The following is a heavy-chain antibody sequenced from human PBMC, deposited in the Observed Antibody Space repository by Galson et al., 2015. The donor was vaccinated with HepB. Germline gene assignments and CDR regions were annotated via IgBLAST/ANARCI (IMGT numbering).Heavy chain of an antibody. CDR1: GFTFNIYA. V-gene: IGHV3-64D*06. Sequence: SLRLSCAASGFTFNIYAMHWVRQAPGKGLEYVSAISSNGGSTYYAASVKGKFTISRDNSKNTLYLQMSSLRPEDTAVYYCVKGLRYFDWFAFDIWGQGTMVTVSS. CDR3: VKGLRYFDWFAFDI. D-gene: IGHD3-9*01. CDR2: ISSNGGST. J-gene: IGHJ3*02.